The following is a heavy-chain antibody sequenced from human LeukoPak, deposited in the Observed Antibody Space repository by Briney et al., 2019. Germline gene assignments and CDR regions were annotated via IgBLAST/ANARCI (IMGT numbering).Heavy chain of an antibody. V-gene: IGHV4-39*07. J-gene: IGHJ4*02. D-gene: IGHD4-23*01. CDR3: AREATVVTPLGYFDY. Sequence: SETLSLTCTVSGGSISSSSYYWGWIRQPPGKGLEWIGSIYYSGSTYYNPSLKSRVTISVGTSKNQFSLKLSSVTAADTAVYYCAREATVVTPLGYFDYWGQGTLVTVSS. CDR1: GGSISSSSYY. CDR2: IYYSGST.